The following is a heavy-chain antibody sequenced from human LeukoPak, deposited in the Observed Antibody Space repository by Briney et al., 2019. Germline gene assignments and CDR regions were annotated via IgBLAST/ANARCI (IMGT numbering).Heavy chain of an antibody. J-gene: IGHJ4*02. CDR3: PRGRFGGGDY. CDR2: ISPSGGST. Sequence: GASVKVSCKASGYTFSSYYMHWVRQGPGQGLEWMGMISPSGGSTTYAQKFQGRVTMTRDTSTSTVSMDLTSLRSEDTAVYYCPRGRFGGGDYWGQGTLVTVSS. CDR1: GYTFSSYY. V-gene: IGHV1-46*01. D-gene: IGHD3-10*01.